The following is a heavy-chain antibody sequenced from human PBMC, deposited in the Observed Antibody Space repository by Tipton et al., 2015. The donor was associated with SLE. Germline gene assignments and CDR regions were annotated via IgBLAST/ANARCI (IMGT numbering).Heavy chain of an antibody. CDR1: GFMFDTYA. CDR3: AREQNLGSGSAFDY. Sequence: SLRLSCAASGFMFDTYAMSWVRQAPTKGLEWVSTTGSAGVDTYYADSVKGRFTISKDTSENTLYLQMDSLRADETAVYYCAREQNLGSGSAFDYWGQGTLVTVSP. D-gene: IGHD6-19*01. CDR2: TGSAGVDT. V-gene: IGHV3-23*01. J-gene: IGHJ4*02.